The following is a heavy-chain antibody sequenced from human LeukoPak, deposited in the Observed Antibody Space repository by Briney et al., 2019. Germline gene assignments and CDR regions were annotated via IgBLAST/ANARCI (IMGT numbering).Heavy chain of an antibody. CDR1: GFTFSSYE. J-gene: IGHJ6*03. V-gene: IGHV3-48*03. CDR2: ISSSGSTI. Sequence: GGSLRLSCAASGFTFSSYEMNWVRQAPGKGLDWVSYISSSGSTIYYADSVKGRFTISRDNAKNSLYLQMNSLRAEDTAVYYCARAMYYYYMDVWGKGTTVTVSS. CDR3: ARAMYYYYMDV.